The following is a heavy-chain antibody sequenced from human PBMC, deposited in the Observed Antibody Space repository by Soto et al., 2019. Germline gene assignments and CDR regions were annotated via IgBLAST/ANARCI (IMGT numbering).Heavy chain of an antibody. CDR2: INPNSGGT. J-gene: IGHJ4*02. CDR3: ARARYCSSASCYKFDY. D-gene: IGHD2-2*01. V-gene: IGHV1-2*02. Sequence: ASVKVSCKASAYTFTGYYVHWVRQAPGQGLEWMGWINPNSGGTNYAQKFQGRVTMTRDTSISTAYMDLNRLRSDDTAVYYCARARYCSSASCYKFDYWGQGTPVTVYS. CDR1: AYTFTGYY.